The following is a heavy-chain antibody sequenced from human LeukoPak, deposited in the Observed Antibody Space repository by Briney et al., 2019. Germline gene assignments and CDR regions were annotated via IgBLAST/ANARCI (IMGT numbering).Heavy chain of an antibody. CDR2: ISWNSGSI. V-gene: IGHV3-9*01. D-gene: IGHD6-13*01. CDR3: AKDATYSSSWYGQFDY. Sequence: GGSLRLSCAASGFTFSDYYMSWVRQAQGKGLEWVSGISWNSGSIGYADSVKGRFTISRDNAKNSLYLQMNSLRAEDTALYYCAKDATYSSSWYGQFDYWGQGTLVTVSS. CDR1: GFTFSDYY. J-gene: IGHJ4*02.